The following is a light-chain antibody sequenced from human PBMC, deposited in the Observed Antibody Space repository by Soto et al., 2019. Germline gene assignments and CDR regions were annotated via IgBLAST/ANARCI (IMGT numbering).Light chain of an antibody. Sequence: EIVLTQSPGTLSLSPGERATLSCRASQSVSSSYLAWYQQKPGQAPRLLIYGASSRATGIPDRFSGSGSGTDFTRTISRLEPEDFAVYYCQQYARSPVTFGQGTKVEIK. CDR3: QQYARSPVT. CDR2: GAS. J-gene: IGKJ1*01. V-gene: IGKV3-20*01. CDR1: QSVSSSY.